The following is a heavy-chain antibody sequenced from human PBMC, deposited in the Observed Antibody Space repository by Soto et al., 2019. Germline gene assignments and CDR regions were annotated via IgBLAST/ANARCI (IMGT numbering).Heavy chain of an antibody. CDR1: GFTFSSYS. J-gene: IGHJ6*02. Sequence: GGSLRLSCAASGFTFSSYSMNWVRQAPGKGLEWVSSISSSSSYIYYADSVKGRFTISRDNAKNSLYLQMNSLRAEDTAVYYCARGESSSAYYYYYGMDVWGQGTTVTV. CDR3: ARGESSSAYYYYYGMDV. D-gene: IGHD6-6*01. V-gene: IGHV3-21*01. CDR2: ISSSSSYI.